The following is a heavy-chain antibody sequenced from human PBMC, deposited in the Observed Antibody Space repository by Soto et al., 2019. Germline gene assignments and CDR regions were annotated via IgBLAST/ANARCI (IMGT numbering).Heavy chain of an antibody. D-gene: IGHD2-2*01. Sequence: GGSVKISPKASGYTFTIYYMHCVGRSAPRWREGMGIINPRGGSTSYAQKFQGRVTMTRDTSTSTVYMELSSLRSEDTAVYYCARDRQAAARYCSSTSCYLAYYYYYGMDVWGQGTTVTVSS. CDR2: INPRGGST. CDR1: GYTFTIYY. CDR3: ARDRQAAARYCSSTSCYLAYYYYYGMDV. J-gene: IGHJ6*02. V-gene: IGHV1-46*01.